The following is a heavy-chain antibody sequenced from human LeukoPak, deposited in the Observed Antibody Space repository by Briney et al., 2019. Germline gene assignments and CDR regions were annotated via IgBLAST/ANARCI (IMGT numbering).Heavy chain of an antibody. Sequence: GGSLRLSCAASGFTFSSYVMSWVRLAPGKGLEWVSSISGSGGSTYHADSVKGRSTISRDNSKNTLYLQMNSLRAEDTAVYYCAKDGSGWYLSDSWGQGTLVTVSS. CDR1: GFTFSSYV. CDR2: ISGSGGST. D-gene: IGHD6-19*01. J-gene: IGHJ4*02. V-gene: IGHV3-23*01. CDR3: AKDGSGWYLSDS.